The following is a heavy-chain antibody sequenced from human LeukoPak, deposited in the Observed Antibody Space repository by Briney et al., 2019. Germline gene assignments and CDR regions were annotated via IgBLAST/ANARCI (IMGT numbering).Heavy chain of an antibody. CDR1: GFTFSSYT. CDR3: ARDRGAYCGGDCYLGFDY. CDR2: IAGSSGYI. D-gene: IGHD2-21*02. J-gene: IGHJ4*01. Sequence: GGSLRLSCAASGFTFSSYTMNWVRQAPGKGLEWVSSIAGSSGYISYADSVKGRFTISRDSAKKSLYLQMTSLTAEDTAVYYCARDRGAYCGGDCYLGFDYWGRGTLVTVSS. V-gene: IGHV3-21*01.